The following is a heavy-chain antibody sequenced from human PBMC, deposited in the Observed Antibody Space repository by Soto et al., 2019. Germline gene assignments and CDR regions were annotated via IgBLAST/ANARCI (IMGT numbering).Heavy chain of an antibody. D-gene: IGHD1-1*01. J-gene: IGHJ6*02. CDR2: MNPNSGNT. CDR3: AGERTGTTSMDV. V-gene: IGHV1-8*01. CDR1: GYTFTSYD. Sequence: QVQLVQSGAEVKKPGASVKVSCKASGYTFTSYDINWVRQATGQGLEWMGWMNPNSGNTGYAQKFQGSGTMTRNTSISTAYMELSSLRSEDTAVYYCAGERTGTTSMDVWGQGTTVTVSS.